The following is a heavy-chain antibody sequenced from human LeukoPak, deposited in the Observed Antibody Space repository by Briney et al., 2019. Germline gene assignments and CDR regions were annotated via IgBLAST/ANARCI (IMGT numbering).Heavy chain of an antibody. Sequence: SETLSLTCTVSGGSISSYYWSWIRQPPGKGLEWIGYIYYSGSTNYNPSLKSRVTISVDTSKNQFSLKLSSVTAADTAVYYCARHEEAGPYYFDYWGQGTLVTVSS. J-gene: IGHJ4*02. CDR2: IYYSGST. CDR1: GGSISSYY. D-gene: IGHD6-19*01. V-gene: IGHV4-59*08. CDR3: ARHEEAGPYYFDY.